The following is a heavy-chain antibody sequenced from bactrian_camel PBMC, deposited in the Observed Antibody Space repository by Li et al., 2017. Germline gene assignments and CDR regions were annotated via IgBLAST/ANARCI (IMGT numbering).Heavy chain of an antibody. CDR3: AVQFLEASCARVHAIDDWGQGTQVTVYPP. CDR2: IHSDGST. D-gene: IGHD4*01. V-gene: IGHV3S53*01. Sequence: QVQLVESGGGSAQPGGSLTLSCSASATALMYMGWFRQAPGKEREGVAAIHSDGSTNYADPVKGRFTISHDNAKRTLYLQMNSLKPEDTAMYYCAVQFLEASCARVHAIDDWGQGTQVTVYPPGARGPRSPSP. CDR1: ATALMY. J-gene: IGHJ6*01.